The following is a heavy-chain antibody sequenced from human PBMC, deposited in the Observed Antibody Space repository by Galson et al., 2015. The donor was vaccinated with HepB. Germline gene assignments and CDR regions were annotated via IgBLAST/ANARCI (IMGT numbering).Heavy chain of an antibody. V-gene: IGHV3-30-3*01. CDR1: GFTFSSYA. CDR3: ARAGSSSWLLYFDY. D-gene: IGHD6-13*01. CDR2: ISYDGSNK. Sequence: SLRLSCAASGFTFSSYAMHWVRQAPGKGLEWVAVISYDGSNKYYADSVKGRFTISRDNSKNTLYLQMNSLRAEDTAVYYCARAGSSSWLLYFDYWGQGTLVTVSS. J-gene: IGHJ4*02.